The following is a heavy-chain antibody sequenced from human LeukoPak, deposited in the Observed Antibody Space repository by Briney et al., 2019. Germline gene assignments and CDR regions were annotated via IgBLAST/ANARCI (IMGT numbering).Heavy chain of an antibody. CDR2: IYHSGST. J-gene: IGHJ6*03. CDR3: ARLTPEPGGRYFDWLSPIYYYYYMDV. V-gene: IGHV4-4*02. CDR1: GGSISTSYW. Sequence: SETLSLTCAVSGGSISTSYWWSWVRQSPEKGLEWIGEIYHSGSTNYNPSLKSRVTISVDTSKNQFSLKLSSVTAADTAVYYCARLTPEPGGRYFDWLSPIYYYYYMDVWGKGTTVTISS. D-gene: IGHD3-9*01.